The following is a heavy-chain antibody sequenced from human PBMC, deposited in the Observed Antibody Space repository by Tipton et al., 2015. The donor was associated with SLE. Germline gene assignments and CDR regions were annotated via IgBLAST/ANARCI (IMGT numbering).Heavy chain of an antibody. CDR1: GGSISSGSYY. D-gene: IGHD6-6*01. Sequence: TLSLTCTVSGGSISSGSYYWSWIRQPPGKGLEWIGYIYYSGSTNYNPSLKSRVTISVDTSKNQFSLKLSSVTAADTAVYYCARLRPPYLDYWGQGTLVTVSS. CDR2: IYYSGST. CDR3: ARLRPPYLDY. J-gene: IGHJ4*02. V-gene: IGHV4-61*01.